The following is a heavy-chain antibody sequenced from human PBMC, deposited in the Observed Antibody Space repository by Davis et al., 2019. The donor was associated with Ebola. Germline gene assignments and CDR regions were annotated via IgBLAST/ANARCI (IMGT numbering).Heavy chain of an antibody. D-gene: IGHD4-23*01. CDR2: ISSSSSYI. CDR3: ARGPTTVVTRGNWFDP. J-gene: IGHJ5*02. CDR1: GFTFSSYS. V-gene: IGHV3-21*01. Sequence: GESLKISCAASGFTFSSYSMNWVRQAPGKGLEWVSSISSSSSYIYYADSVKVRFTISRDNAKNSLYLQMNSLRAEDTVVYYCARGPTTVVTRGNWFDPWGQGTLVTVSS.